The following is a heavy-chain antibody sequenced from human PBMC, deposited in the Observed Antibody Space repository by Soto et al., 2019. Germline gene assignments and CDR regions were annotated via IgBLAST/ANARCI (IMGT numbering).Heavy chain of an antibody. CDR1: GFTFSRYW. D-gene: IGHD3-16*01. CDR2: VNSDGSDT. CDR3: ATNYAYAEGYYWYGIDV. Sequence: EVQLVESGGGLVLPGGSLRLSCAASGFTFSRYWMHWVRQAPGKGLVWVSRVNSDGSDTHYADPVKGRFTISRDNAKNTLYLQMNSLRAEDTAVYYCATNYAYAEGYYWYGIDVWGQGTTVTVSS. J-gene: IGHJ6*02. V-gene: IGHV3-74*01.